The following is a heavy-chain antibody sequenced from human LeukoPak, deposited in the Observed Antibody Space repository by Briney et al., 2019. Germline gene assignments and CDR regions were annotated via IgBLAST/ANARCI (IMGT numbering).Heavy chain of an antibody. J-gene: IGHJ4*02. CDR3: ARLSYYDNSGYPDY. CDR1: GGSFSSGQY. V-gene: IGHV4-34*01. CDR2: INHSGSS. D-gene: IGHD3-22*01. Sequence: SETLSLTCAVFGGSFSSGQYWSWIRQPPGKGLEWIGEINHSGSSNYNPALKSRVTISVDTSKNQFSLNLNSVTAADTALYYCARLSYYDNSGYPDYWGQGTLVTVSS.